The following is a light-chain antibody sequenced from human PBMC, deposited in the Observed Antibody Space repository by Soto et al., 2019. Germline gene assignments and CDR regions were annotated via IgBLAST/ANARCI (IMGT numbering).Light chain of an antibody. J-gene: IGKJ2*01. CDR1: QSVSSSY. CDR2: GAS. V-gene: IGKV3-20*01. CDR3: QQYGSSPPYT. Sequence: DIVLTQSPGTLSLSPGERATLSCRASQSVSSSYLAWYQQKPGQAPRLLIYGASIRATGIPDRFSGSGSGTDFTLTISRLEPEDFAVYYCQQYGSSPPYTFGQGTKLEIK.